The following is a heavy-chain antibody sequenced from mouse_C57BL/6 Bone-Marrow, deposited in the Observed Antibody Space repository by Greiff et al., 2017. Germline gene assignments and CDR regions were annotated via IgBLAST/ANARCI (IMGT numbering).Heavy chain of an antibody. J-gene: IGHJ2*03. V-gene: IGHV1-59*01. Sequence: QVQLQQPGAELVRPGTSVKLSCKASGYTFTSYWMHWVKQRPGQGLEWIGVIDPSDSYTNYNQKFKGKATLTVDTSSSTAYMQLSSLTSEDSAVYYCARWDHWGQGTRPAVPS. CDR2: IDPSDSYT. CDR1: GYTFTSYW. CDR3: ARWDH.